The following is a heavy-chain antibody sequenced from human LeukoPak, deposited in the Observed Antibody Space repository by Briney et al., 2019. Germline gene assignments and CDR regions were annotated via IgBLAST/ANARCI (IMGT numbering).Heavy chain of an antibody. CDR2: ISSSSSYI. D-gene: IGHD3-10*01. J-gene: IGHJ4*02. Sequence: GGSLRLSCAASGFTFSSYSMNRVRQAPGKGLEWVSSISSSSSYIYYADSVKGRFTISRDNAKNSLYLQMNSLRAEDTAVYYCARGGVRGILLPVDYWGQGTLVTVSS. V-gene: IGHV3-21*01. CDR1: GFTFSSYS. CDR3: ARGGVRGILLPVDY.